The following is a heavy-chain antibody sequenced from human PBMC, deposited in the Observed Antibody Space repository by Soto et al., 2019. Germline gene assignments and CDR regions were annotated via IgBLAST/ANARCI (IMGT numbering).Heavy chain of an antibody. V-gene: IGHV3-48*03. J-gene: IGHJ5*02. CDR3: ARERLSRGAENWFDP. Sequence: VGSLRLSCAASGFTFSAYEANWVRQAPGKGLEWVSYISGSGSTIFYADSVKGRFTISRDNAKNSLFLQMNSLRVEDTAVYYCARERLSRGAENWFDPWGQGTLVTVSS. D-gene: IGHD6-25*01. CDR1: GFTFSAYE. CDR2: ISGSGSTI.